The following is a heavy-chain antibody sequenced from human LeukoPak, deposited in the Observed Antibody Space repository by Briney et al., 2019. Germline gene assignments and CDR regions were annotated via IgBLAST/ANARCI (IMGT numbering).Heavy chain of an antibody. CDR1: GGTFSSYA. Sequence: SVKVSGKASGGTFSSYAISWVRQAPGQGLEWMGGIIPIFGTANYAQKFQGRVTITADESTSTAYMELSSLRSEDTAVYYCAREDCSSTSCCLFDYWGQGTLVTVSS. CDR3: AREDCSSTSCCLFDY. V-gene: IGHV1-69*13. CDR2: IIPIFGTA. D-gene: IGHD2-2*01. J-gene: IGHJ4*02.